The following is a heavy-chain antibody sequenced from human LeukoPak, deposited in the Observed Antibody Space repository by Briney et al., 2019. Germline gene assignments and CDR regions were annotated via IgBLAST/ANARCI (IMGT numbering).Heavy chain of an antibody. CDR1: GVSLSSSY. J-gene: IGHJ4*02. Sequence: SETLSLTCTVSGVSLSSSYCSWVRQPPGKGLEWVGYIYYSGDPNYNPPLKSRATISVDTSKSQFSLKVSSVTAAYTAIYYCARHTYARPFDSWGQGTPVSVSS. D-gene: IGHD6-6*01. CDR2: IYYSGDP. CDR3: ARHTYARPFDS. V-gene: IGHV4-59*08.